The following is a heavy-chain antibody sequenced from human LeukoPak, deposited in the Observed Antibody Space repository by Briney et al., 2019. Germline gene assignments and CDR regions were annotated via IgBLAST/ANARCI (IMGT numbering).Heavy chain of an antibody. CDR2: IYHSGST. CDR1: GGSISSYY. J-gene: IGHJ6*03. Sequence: SETLSLTCTVSGGSISSYYWSWIRQPPGKGLEWIGSIYHSGSTYYNPSLKSRVTISVDTSKNQFSLKLSSVTAADTAVYYCARTVTDYYYYYYMDVWGKGTTVTVSS. CDR3: ARTVTDYYYYYYMDV. D-gene: IGHD4-17*01. V-gene: IGHV4-59*08.